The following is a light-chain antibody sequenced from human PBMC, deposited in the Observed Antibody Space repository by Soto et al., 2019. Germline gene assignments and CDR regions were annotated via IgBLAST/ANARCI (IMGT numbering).Light chain of an antibody. CDR3: QTWGTGFPI. Sequence: QPVLTQSPSASASLGASVKLTCTLSSGHSSYAIAWHQQQPDKGPRYLMKVNSDGSHSEGDGIPDRFSASSSGAERYLTISSLQSEDEADYYCQTWGTGFPIFGGGTKLTVL. V-gene: IGLV4-69*01. CDR2: VNSDGSH. J-gene: IGLJ2*01. CDR1: SGHSSYA.